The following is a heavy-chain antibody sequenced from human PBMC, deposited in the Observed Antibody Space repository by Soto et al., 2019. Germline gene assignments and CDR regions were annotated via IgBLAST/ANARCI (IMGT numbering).Heavy chain of an antibody. J-gene: IGHJ3*02. D-gene: IGHD6-13*01. V-gene: IGHV3-66*01. CDR3: ARDARYSTWLDAFDI. CDR1: GFTVSSNY. Sequence: EVQLVESGGGLVQPGGSLRLSCAASGFTVSSNYMSWVRQAPGKGLEWVSVIYSGGSTYYADSVKGRFTISRDNSKNTLYLQMNSLRAEDTAVYYCARDARYSTWLDAFDIWGQGTMVTVSS. CDR2: IYSGGST.